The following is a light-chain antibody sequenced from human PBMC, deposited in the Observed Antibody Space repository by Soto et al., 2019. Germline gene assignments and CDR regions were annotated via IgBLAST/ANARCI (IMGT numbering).Light chain of an antibody. Sequence: EIVLTQSPGTLSLSPGERATLSCRASQSVSSSYLAWYQQKPGQAPRLLIYGASSRATGIPYRFSGSGSGTDFTLTISRLEPEDFAVYYCQQTGTFGQGTKVEIK. CDR1: QSVSSSY. V-gene: IGKV3-20*01. CDR3: QQTGT. J-gene: IGKJ1*01. CDR2: GAS.